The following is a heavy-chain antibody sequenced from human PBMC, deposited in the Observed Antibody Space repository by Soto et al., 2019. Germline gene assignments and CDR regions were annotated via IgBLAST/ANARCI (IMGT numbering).Heavy chain of an antibody. Sequence: GASVKVSCKVSGYTLTELSMHWVRQAPGKGLEWMGGFDPEDGETIYAQKFQGRVTMTEDTSTSTAYMDLSSLRSGDTAVYYCAREWCSGGSCYYILSVDYYMDVWGKGTTVTVSS. J-gene: IGHJ6*03. CDR2: FDPEDGET. CDR3: AREWCSGGSCYYILSVDYYMDV. CDR1: GYTLTELS. D-gene: IGHD2-15*01. V-gene: IGHV1-24*01.